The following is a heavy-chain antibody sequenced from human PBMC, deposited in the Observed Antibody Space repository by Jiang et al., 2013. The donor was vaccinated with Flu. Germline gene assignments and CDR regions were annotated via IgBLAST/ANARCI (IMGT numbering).Heavy chain of an antibody. CDR3: ARSGWGTYSSRSFSFDY. J-gene: IGHJ4*02. Sequence: LLKPSETLSLTCAVYGGSFSGYYWSWIRQPPGKGLEWIGEINHSGSTNYNPSLKSRVTISVDTSKNQFSLKLSSVTAADTAVYYCARSGWGTYSSRSFSFDYWGQGTLVTVSS. CDR2: INHSGST. CDR1: GGSFSGYY. V-gene: IGHV4-34*01. D-gene: IGHD6-13*01.